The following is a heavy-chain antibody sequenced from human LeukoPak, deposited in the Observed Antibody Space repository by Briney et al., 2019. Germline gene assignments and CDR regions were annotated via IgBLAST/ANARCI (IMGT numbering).Heavy chain of an antibody. D-gene: IGHD1-1*01. CDR3: AKARTGTTRNMAFDI. Sequence: GGSLRLSCAASGFTFSSYGMHWVRQAPGKGLEWVAFIRYDGSNKYYADSVKGRFTISRDNSKNTLYLQMNSLRAEDTAVYYCAKARTGTTRNMAFDIWGQGTMVTASS. CDR2: IRYDGSNK. V-gene: IGHV3-30*02. J-gene: IGHJ3*02. CDR1: GFTFSSYG.